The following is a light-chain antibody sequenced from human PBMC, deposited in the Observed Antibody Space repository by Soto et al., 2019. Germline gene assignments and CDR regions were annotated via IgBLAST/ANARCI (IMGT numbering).Light chain of an antibody. V-gene: IGKV2-28*01. Sequence: DIVMTQSPLSLPVTPGEPASISCRSSQSLLHSNGYNYLDWYLQKPGQSPQLLIYLGSNRASWVPDRFSGSGSGTDFTLKISRVEAEDVGVYYCMQALQPSYTFGQWTKLEIK. CDR1: QSLLHSNGYNY. J-gene: IGKJ2*01. CDR3: MQALQPSYT. CDR2: LGS.